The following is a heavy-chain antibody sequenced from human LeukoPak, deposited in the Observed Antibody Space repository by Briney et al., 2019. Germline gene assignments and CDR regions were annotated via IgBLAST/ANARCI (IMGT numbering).Heavy chain of an antibody. CDR3: ARDRIGILTGHDAFDI. D-gene: IGHD3-9*01. CDR2: ISSSGST. CDR1: GGSISSSHYY. J-gene: IGHJ3*02. Sequence: PSETLSLTCSVSGGSISSSHYYWNWVRQPAGKGLEWIGRISSSGSTTYSPSLQSRVTISVDTSKNQFSLKLSSVTAADTAVYYCARDRIGILTGHDAFDIWGQGTMVTVSS. V-gene: IGHV4-61*10.